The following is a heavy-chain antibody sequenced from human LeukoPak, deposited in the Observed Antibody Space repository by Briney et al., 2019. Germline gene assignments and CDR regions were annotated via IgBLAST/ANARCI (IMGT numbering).Heavy chain of an antibody. CDR1: GFTFGDYA. CDR2: ISGSGGST. CDR3: AKESGWYGDFDY. V-gene: IGHV3-23*01. Sequence: GGSLRLSCTASGFTFGDYAMSWVRQAPGKGLEWVSAISGSGGSTYYADSVKGRFTISRDNSKNTLYLQMNSLRAEDTAVYYCAKESGWYGDFDYWGQGTLVTVSS. D-gene: IGHD6-19*01. J-gene: IGHJ4*02.